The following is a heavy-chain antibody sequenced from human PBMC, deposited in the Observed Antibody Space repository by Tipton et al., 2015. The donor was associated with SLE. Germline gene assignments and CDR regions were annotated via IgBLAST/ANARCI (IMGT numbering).Heavy chain of an antibody. CDR3: ATPAHPRLSGMHMDV. CDR2: IYYSGST. Sequence: LRLSCTVSGGSISSSIYYWGWIRQPPGKGLEWIGSIYYSGSTWYNPSLKSRVTISVDTSKNQFSLKMSSVTAADTAVYYCATPAHPRLSGMHMDVWGKGTTVTVSS. J-gene: IGHJ6*03. CDR1: GGSISSSIYY. D-gene: IGHD2-2*01. V-gene: IGHV4-39*07.